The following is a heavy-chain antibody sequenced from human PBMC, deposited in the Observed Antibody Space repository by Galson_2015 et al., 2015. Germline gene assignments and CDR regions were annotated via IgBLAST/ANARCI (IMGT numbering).Heavy chain of an antibody. CDR2: ISSSGSMT. Sequence: SLRLSCAASGFTFSDFYMSWIRQAPGKGLEWLSYISSSGSMTNYADSVKGRFSISRDNAKNSLFLQMHSLTAEDTAVYYCAGDASVVNNYFDYWGQGILVTVSS. CDR1: GFTFSDFY. D-gene: IGHD4-23*01. J-gene: IGHJ4*02. CDR3: AGDASVVNNYFDY. V-gene: IGHV3-11*06.